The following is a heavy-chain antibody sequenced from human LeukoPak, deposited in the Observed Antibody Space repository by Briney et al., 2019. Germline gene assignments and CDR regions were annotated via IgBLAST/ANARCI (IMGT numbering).Heavy chain of an antibody. CDR3: ARHGTGARIAVAGMDYYYGMDV. J-gene: IGHJ6*02. Sequence: GESLKISCKGSGYSFTSYWIGWVRQMPGKGLEWMGIIYPGDSDTRYSPSFQGQVTISAVKSISTAYLQWSSLKASDTAMYYCARHGTGARIAVAGMDYYYGMDVWGQGTTVTVSS. CDR2: IYPGDSDT. CDR1: GYSFTSYW. V-gene: IGHV5-51*01. D-gene: IGHD6-19*01.